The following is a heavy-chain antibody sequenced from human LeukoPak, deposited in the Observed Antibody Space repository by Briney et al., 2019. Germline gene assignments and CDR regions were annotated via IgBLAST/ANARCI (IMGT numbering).Heavy chain of an antibody. Sequence: PSETLSLTCTVSGGSITSSSYYWSWIRQSPGEGLEWIGYIHYRGSTNYNPSLKSRVTISVDTSKNQFSLKLSSLTAADTAVYYCARSVLGYSYGLHIDYWGQGTLVTVSS. CDR1: GGSITSSSYY. J-gene: IGHJ4*02. CDR2: IHYRGST. V-gene: IGHV4-61*01. CDR3: ARSVLGYSYGLHIDY. D-gene: IGHD5-18*01.